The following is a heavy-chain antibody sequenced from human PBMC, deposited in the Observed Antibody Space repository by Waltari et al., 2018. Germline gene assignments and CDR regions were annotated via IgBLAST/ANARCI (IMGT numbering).Heavy chain of an antibody. J-gene: IGHJ3*02. CDR2: INHSGST. Sequence: QVQLQQWGAGLLKPSETLSLTCAVYGGSFSGYYWSWIRQPQGKGLEWIGEINHSGSTNYNPALKSRVTISVDTSKNQFSLKLSSVTAADTAVYYCARQDVAVADNAFDIWGQGTMVTVSS. D-gene: IGHD6-19*01. V-gene: IGHV4-34*01. CDR3: ARQDVAVADNAFDI. CDR1: GGSFSGYY.